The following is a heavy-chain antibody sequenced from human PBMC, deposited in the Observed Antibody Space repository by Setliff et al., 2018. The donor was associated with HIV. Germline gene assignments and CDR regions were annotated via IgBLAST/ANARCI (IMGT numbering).Heavy chain of an antibody. CDR3: ARDRSKYGTGSSAYNWFDP. J-gene: IGHJ5*02. CDR2: IFGSGTT. D-gene: IGHD3-16*01. V-gene: IGHV4-4*07. Sequence: SETLSLTCSVSTDSISNFHWSWMRQPAGKGLEWIGRIFGSGTTHYNPSLKSRVTMSIDTSKNQFSLRLNSVTAADTAVYFCARDRSKYGTGSSAYNWFDPWGLGTLVTVSS. CDR1: TDSISNFH.